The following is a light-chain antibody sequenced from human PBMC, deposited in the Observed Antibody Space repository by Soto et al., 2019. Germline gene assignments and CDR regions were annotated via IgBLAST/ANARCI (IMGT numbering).Light chain of an antibody. CDR2: DAT. CDR1: SSDSGTYNF. CDR3: CSYAGTTTV. Sequence: QSALTQPASVSGSPGQSITISCTRASSDSGTYNFFAWYQQHPGEAPKLIIYDATQRPSGVSNRFSGSKSGNTASLTISGLQADDEAYYYCCSYAGTTTVFGGGTKLTVL. J-gene: IGLJ2*01. V-gene: IGLV2-23*01.